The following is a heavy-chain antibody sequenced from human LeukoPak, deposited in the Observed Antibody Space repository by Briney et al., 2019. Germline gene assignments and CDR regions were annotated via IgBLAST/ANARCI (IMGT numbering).Heavy chain of an antibody. Sequence: ASVKVSCKASGGTFSSYAISWVRQAPGQGLEWMGGIIPTFGTANYAQKFQGRVTITADESTSTAYMELSSLRSEDTAVYYCARDRKIDYYDSSGFYFDYWGQGTLVTVSS. CDR1: GGTFSSYA. D-gene: IGHD3-22*01. CDR2: IIPTFGTA. CDR3: ARDRKIDYYDSSGFYFDY. V-gene: IGHV1-69*13. J-gene: IGHJ4*02.